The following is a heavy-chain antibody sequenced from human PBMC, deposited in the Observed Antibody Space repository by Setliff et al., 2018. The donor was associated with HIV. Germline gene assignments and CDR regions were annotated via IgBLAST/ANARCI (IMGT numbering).Heavy chain of an antibody. Sequence: SETLSLTCTVSGGSISTSRYYWGWIRQPPGKGLEWIGSINYSGSTYYNPSLESRVATSVDTSKNQFSLKLSSVTAADTAVYYCARIVRWELVATSTFFYYYMDVWGKGTTVTVSS. J-gene: IGHJ6*03. D-gene: IGHD1-26*01. V-gene: IGHV4-39*01. CDR2: INYSGST. CDR1: GGSISTSRYY. CDR3: ARIVRWELVATSTFFYYYMDV.